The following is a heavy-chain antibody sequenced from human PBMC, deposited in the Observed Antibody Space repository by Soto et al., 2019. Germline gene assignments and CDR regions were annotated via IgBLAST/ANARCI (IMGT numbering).Heavy chain of an antibody. D-gene: IGHD6-13*01. CDR2: IYSGGST. J-gene: IGHJ6*03. V-gene: IGHV3-66*01. CDR1: GFTVSSNY. CDR3: ARSGSSWVNHLLYYMDV. Sequence: PGGSLRLSCAASGFTVSSNYMSWVRQAPGKGLEWVSVIYSGGSTYYADSVKGRFTISRDNSKNTLYLQMNSLRAEDTAVYYCARSGSSWVNHLLYYMDVWGKGTTVTVSS.